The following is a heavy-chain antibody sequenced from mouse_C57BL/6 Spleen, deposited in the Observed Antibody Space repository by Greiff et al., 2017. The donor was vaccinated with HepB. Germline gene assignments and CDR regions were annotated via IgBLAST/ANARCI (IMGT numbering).Heavy chain of an antibody. Sequence: QVQLKQSGAELVKPGASVKISCKASGYAFSSYWMNWVKQRPGKGLEWIGQIYPGDGDTNYNGKFKGKATLTADKSSSTAYMQLSSLTSEDSAVYFCASSPYYYGSSYEAMDYWGQGTSVTVSS. CDR2: IYPGDGDT. V-gene: IGHV1-80*01. CDR3: ASSPYYYGSSYEAMDY. CDR1: GYAFSSYW. J-gene: IGHJ4*01. D-gene: IGHD1-1*01.